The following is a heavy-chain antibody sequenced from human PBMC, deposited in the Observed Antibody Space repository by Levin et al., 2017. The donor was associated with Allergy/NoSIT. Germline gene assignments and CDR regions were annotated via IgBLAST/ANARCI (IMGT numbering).Heavy chain of an antibody. J-gene: IGHJ4*02. CDR2: ISYDGTTA. V-gene: IGHV3-30*18. CDR3: SKISGSHYGSSGGNADY. D-gene: IGHD1-26*01. CDR1: GFTFYTA. Sequence: SCAVSGFTFYTALHWVRQAPGKGLEWVAVISYDGTTAYYADSVEGRFTISRDNPKNTVYLQMNSLGAEDTAVYYFSKISGSHYGSSGGNADYWGQGTLVTVSA.